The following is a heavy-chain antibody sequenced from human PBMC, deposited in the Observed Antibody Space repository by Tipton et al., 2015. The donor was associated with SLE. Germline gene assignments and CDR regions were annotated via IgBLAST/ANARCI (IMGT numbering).Heavy chain of an antibody. D-gene: IGHD1-26*01. J-gene: IGHJ4*02. CDR1: GGSISSHS. Sequence: TLSLTCTVSGGSISSHSWSWIRQPPGRGLEWIGYIYYSGRTNYNPSLKSLFTMSLDTSKKQFSLNLSSVSTADTAVYYCARTSSTTGAFDYWGQGTLVTVSS. CDR3: ARTSSTTGAFDY. V-gene: IGHV4-59*11. CDR2: IYYSGRT.